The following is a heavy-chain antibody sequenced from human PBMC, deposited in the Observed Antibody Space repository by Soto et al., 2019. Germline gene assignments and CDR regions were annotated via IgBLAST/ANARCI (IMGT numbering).Heavy chain of an antibody. CDR3: ARVVRLGVTPAGEGY. V-gene: IGHV1-8*01. CDR2: MNPNSGNT. CDR1: GYTFISYD. Sequence: QVQLVQSGAEVKKPGASVKVSCKASGYTFISYDINWVRQATGQGLERMGWMNPNSGNTGYAQKFQGRVTMTRNTSISTAYMELSSLRSEDTAVYYCARVVRLGVTPAGEGYWGQGTPVTVSS. D-gene: IGHD2-21*01. J-gene: IGHJ4*02.